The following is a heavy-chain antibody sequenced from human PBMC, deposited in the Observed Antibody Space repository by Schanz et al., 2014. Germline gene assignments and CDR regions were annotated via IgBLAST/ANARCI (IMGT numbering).Heavy chain of an antibody. D-gene: IGHD3-9*01. J-gene: IGHJ4*01. CDR3: AKQIHYDILTVTRN. V-gene: IGHV3-30-3*01. Sequence: VQLVQFGGGVVQPGRSLRLSCAASGFTFSSYAMHWVCQAPGKGLEWVAVISYDGRNKYYADSMKGRFTISRDNSKNTLYLQMNTLRAENTSMYYCAKQIHYDILTVTRNWGHGPLVTVSP. CDR1: GFTFSSYA. CDR2: ISYDGRNK.